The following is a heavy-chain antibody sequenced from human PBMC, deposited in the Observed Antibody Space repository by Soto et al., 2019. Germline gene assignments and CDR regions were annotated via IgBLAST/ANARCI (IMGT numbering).Heavy chain of an antibody. V-gene: IGHV1-69*12. CDR3: ARESRYCSGGSCYFLPGIDY. CDR1: GGTFSSYA. Sequence: QVQLVQSGAEVKKPGSSVKVSCKASGGTFSSYAISWVRQAPGQGLEWMGGIIPLFGTANYAQKFPGRVTITADESTSTADMELSSLRSEDTAVYYCARESRYCSGGSCYFLPGIDYWGQGTLVTVSS. CDR2: IIPLFGTA. J-gene: IGHJ4*02. D-gene: IGHD2-15*01.